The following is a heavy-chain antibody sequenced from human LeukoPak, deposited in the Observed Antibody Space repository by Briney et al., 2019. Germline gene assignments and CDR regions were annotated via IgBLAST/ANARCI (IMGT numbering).Heavy chain of an antibody. CDR2: ISGSGGST. V-gene: IGHV3-23*01. CDR3: ANGITGTRAFDY. CDR1: GFTFSSYA. Sequence: GGSLRLSCAASGFTFSSYAMSWVRQAPGKGLEWVSAISGSGGSTYYADSVKGRFTISRDNPKNTLYLQMNSLRAEDTAVYYCANGITGTRAFDYWGQGTLVTVSS. D-gene: IGHD1-7*01. J-gene: IGHJ4*02.